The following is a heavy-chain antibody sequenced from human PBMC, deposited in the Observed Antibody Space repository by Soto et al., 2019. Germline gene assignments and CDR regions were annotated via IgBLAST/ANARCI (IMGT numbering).Heavy chain of an antibody. J-gene: IGHJ4*02. Sequence: QVQLQESGPGLVRPSGTLSLTCTVSGDSISNTNWWSWVRQPPGKGLEWIGEIYHSGSTNYNPSPKSRVSISVDKSKNQFSLNLTSVTAADTAVYFCANRSLRRLRFVETHWGQGTLVTVSS. CDR1: GDSISNTNW. CDR3: ANRSLRRLRFVETH. D-gene: IGHD3-3*01. CDR2: IYHSGST. V-gene: IGHV4-4*02.